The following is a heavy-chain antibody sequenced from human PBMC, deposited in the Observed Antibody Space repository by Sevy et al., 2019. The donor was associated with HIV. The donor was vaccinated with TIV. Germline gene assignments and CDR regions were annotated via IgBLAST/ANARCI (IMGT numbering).Heavy chain of an antibody. V-gene: IGHV1-8*01. CDR1: GYTFTSYD. Sequence: ASVKVSCKASGYTFTSYDINWVRQATGQGLEWMGWMNPNSGNTGYAQKFQGRVTMTRNTSISTAYMELSSLGSEDTAVNYCARGRGVLGFGVVWGQGTTVTVSS. CDR3: ARGRGVLGFGVV. CDR2: MNPNSGNT. D-gene: IGHD3-10*01. J-gene: IGHJ6*02.